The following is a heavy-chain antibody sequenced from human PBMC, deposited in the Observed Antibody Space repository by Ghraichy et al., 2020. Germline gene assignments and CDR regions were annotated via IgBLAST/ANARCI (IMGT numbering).Heavy chain of an antibody. V-gene: IGHV3-13*01. CDR2: IVTTGDT. Sequence: LSLTCAASGFTFSTHDMHWVRQAPGKGLEWVSAIVTTGDTYHASSVKGRFTVFRDNVKNSVYLQMNSLRVGDTAVYYCARGGGTYYSDSGSLNKFSYWGKGTLVAVSP. CDR3: ARGGGTYYSDSGSLNKFSY. J-gene: IGHJ4*02. CDR1: GFTFSTHD. D-gene: IGHD3-10*01.